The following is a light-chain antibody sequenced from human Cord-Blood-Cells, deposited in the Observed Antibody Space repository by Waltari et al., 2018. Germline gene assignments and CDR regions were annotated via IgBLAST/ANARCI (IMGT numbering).Light chain of an antibody. CDR3: QQYNNWPPT. CDR1: QSVSSN. J-gene: IGKJ4*01. V-gene: IGKV3-15*01. Sequence: EIVMTQSPAPLSVPPGERATLSCRASQSVSSNLAWYQQKPGQAPRLLIYGASTRTTGIPARFSCSGSGTEFTLTISSLQSEDFAVYYCQQYNNWPPTFGGGTKVEIK. CDR2: GAS.